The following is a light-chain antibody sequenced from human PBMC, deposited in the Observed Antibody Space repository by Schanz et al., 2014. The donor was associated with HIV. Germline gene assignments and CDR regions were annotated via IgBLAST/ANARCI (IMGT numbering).Light chain of an antibody. CDR2: KTS. J-gene: IGKJ4*01. V-gene: IGKV1-5*03. Sequence: DIQMTQSPSTLSASVGDRVTIACRASQSIGSWLAWYQQRPGEAPKLLIYKTSGLESGVPSRFSGSGSGTDFTLTISSLQPEDFATYYCQQYHTYPLTFGGGTKVEIK. CDR3: QQYHTYPLT. CDR1: QSIGSW.